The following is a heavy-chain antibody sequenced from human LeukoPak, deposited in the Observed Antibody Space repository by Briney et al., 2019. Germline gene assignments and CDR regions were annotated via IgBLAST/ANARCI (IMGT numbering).Heavy chain of an antibody. D-gene: IGHD1-1*01. V-gene: IGHV3-74*01. CDR2: INNDGSSA. J-gene: IGHJ4*02. CDR3: ARGGPGTGMDY. CDR1: GFTFSDHW. Sequence: GGSLRLSCAASGFTFSDHWIHWVRQVPGEGLVWVAFINNDGSSATYGDSVKGRFTVSRDNAKNTLYLQMKSLRVEDTAVYDCARGGPGTGMDYWGQGTLVTVSS.